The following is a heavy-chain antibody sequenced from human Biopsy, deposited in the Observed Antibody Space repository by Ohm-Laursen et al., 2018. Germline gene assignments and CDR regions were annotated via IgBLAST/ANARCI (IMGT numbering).Heavy chain of an antibody. J-gene: IGHJ5*02. D-gene: IGHD1/OR15-1a*01. Sequence: ASVKVSCKASGGTFSSSAITWVRQAPGQGLEWMGGIIGIFRTAHYAQKFQGRVTITANEFMSTAYMELSSLRSEDTAVYYCARGGGYNWNNGWFDPWGQGTLVTVSS. CDR3: ARGGGYNWNNGWFDP. CDR1: GGTFSSSA. V-gene: IGHV1-69*13. CDR2: IIGIFRTA.